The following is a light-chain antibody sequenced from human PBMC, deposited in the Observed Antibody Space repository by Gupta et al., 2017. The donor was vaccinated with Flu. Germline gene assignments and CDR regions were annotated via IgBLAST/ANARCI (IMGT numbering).Light chain of an antibody. CDR1: SSDGGGDSD. CDR3: SSYRSSDTSDVL. Sequence: TITCTGTSSDGGGDSDDYWYHHHPAKAPNLMIYDVSNRPSGVSDRVSCSKSGKTAAMTTSGIQAEDEADYYYSSYRSSDTSDVLFGGGTKLTVL. CDR2: DVS. J-gene: IGLJ2*01. V-gene: IGLV2-14*01.